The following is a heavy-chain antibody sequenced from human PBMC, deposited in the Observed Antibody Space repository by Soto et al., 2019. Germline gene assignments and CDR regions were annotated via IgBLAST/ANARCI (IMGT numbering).Heavy chain of an antibody. V-gene: IGHV3-7*01. CDR2: IKQDGSEK. J-gene: IGHJ5*02. Sequence: SLRLSCAASGFTFSSYWMSWVRQAPGKGLEWVANIKQDGSEKYYVDSVKGRFTISRDNAKNSLYLQMNSLRAEDTAVYYCAREEADSGADLIDPWGQGTLVTVSS. D-gene: IGHD6-19*01. CDR1: GFTFSSYW. CDR3: AREEADSGADLIDP.